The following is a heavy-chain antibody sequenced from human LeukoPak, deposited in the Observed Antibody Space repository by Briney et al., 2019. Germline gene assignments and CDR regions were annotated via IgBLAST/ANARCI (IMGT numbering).Heavy chain of an antibody. CDR1: GFTFSSYS. D-gene: IGHD6-13*01. Sequence: GGSLRLSCAASGFTFSSYSMNWVRQAPGKGLEWASSISSSSSYIYYADSVKGRFTISRDNAKNSLYLQMNSLRAEDTAVYYCAREEYSSSWYVGYWGQGTLVTVSS. V-gene: IGHV3-21*01. CDR2: ISSSSSYI. CDR3: AREEYSSSWYVGY. J-gene: IGHJ4*02.